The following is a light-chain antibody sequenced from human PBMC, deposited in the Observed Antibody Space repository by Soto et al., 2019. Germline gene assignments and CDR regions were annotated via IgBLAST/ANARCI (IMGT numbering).Light chain of an antibody. V-gene: IGKV3-20*01. CDR3: QHPRHT. J-gene: IGKJ2*01. Sequence: EIVLTQSPGTLSLSPGERATLSCRASQSVSASYLAWYQQKPGQAPRLLIYGASSRATGISDRFSGSGSGTDFTLTLSSLELEDFAGYYCQHPRHTFGQGTKLEIK. CDR1: QSVSASY. CDR2: GAS.